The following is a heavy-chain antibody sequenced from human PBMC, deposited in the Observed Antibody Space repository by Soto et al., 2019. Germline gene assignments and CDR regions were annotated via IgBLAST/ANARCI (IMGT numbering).Heavy chain of an antibody. CDR3: AREGDMRQLVFDY. Sequence: PGGSLRLSCAASGFTFSTYWMSWVRQAPGKGLEWVANIKPDGSEKWYVDSVKGRFTISRDNAKNSLYLQMNSLRAEDTAVYYCAREGDMRQLVFDYWGQGTLVTVSS. J-gene: IGHJ4*02. D-gene: IGHD6-6*01. CDR1: GFTFSTYW. CDR2: IKPDGSEK. V-gene: IGHV3-7*01.